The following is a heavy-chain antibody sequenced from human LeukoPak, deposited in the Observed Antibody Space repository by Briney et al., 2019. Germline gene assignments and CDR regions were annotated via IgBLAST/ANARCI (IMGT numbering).Heavy chain of an antibody. J-gene: IGHJ6*03. CDR1: GYSISSGYY. D-gene: IGHD6-19*01. V-gene: IGHV4-38-2*01. CDR2: IYHSGST. CDR3: ARGKGSGWDHHAEYYYYYYYMDV. Sequence: SETLPLTCAVSGYSISSGYYWGWIRQPPGKGLEWIGSIYHSGSTYYNPSLKSRVTISVDTPKNQFSLKLSSVTAADTAVYYCARGKGSGWDHHAEYYYYYYYMDVWGKGTTVTVSS.